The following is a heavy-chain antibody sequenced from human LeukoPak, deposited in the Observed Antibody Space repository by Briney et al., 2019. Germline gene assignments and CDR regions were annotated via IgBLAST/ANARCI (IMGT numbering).Heavy chain of an antibody. CDR3: ATTSGYFYY. J-gene: IGHJ4*02. D-gene: IGHD1-26*01. CDR2: INPSSGDT. CDR1: AYTFTDYY. Sequence: GASVKVSCKASAYTFTDYYVHWVPQAPGQGPEWMGRINPSSGDTNYAQNFQGRVTMTRDTSISTAYMELSRLRSDDTAVYYCATTSGYFYYWGQGTLVTVSS. V-gene: IGHV1-2*06.